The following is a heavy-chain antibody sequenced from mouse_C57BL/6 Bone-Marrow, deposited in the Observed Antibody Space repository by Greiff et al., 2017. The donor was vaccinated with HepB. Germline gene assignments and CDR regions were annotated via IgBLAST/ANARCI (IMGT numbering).Heavy chain of an antibody. CDR1: GYTFTSYW. Sequence: QVQLQQPGAELVKPGASVKLSCKASGYTFTSYWMHWVKQRPGQGLEWIGMIHPNSGSTNYNEKFKSKATLTVDKSSSTAYMQLSSLTSEDSAVYYCARWVYDGYYSLAYWGQGTLVTVSA. V-gene: IGHV1-64*01. D-gene: IGHD2-3*01. CDR2: IHPNSGST. CDR3: ARWVYDGYYSLAY. J-gene: IGHJ3*01.